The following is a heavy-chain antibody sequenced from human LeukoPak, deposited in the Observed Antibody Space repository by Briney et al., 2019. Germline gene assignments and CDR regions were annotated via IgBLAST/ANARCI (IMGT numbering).Heavy chain of an antibody. J-gene: IGHJ4*02. CDR3: ARDSRPGYDSSGYYSY. CDR2: INPNSGGT. V-gene: IGHV1-2*02. Sequence: ASVKVSCKASGYTFTSYDINWVRQATGQGLEWMGWINPNSGGTNYAQKFQGRVTMTTDTSTSTAYMELRSLRSDDTAVYYCARDSRPGYDSSGYYSYWGQGTLVTVSS. CDR1: GYTFTSYD. D-gene: IGHD3-22*01.